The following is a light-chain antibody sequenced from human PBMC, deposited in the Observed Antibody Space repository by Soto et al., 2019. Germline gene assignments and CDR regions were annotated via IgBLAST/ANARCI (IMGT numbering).Light chain of an antibody. Sequence: DIQMTQSPSTVSASVGDRVTIXXRASQSISSWLAWYQQKPGKAPKLXXYDASTLEVGAPSRFSGSGSGTDFTFTISSLQPEDIATYYCQHYDSLPPITFGQGTRLEIK. J-gene: IGKJ5*01. CDR2: DAS. V-gene: IGKV1-5*01. CDR1: QSISSW. CDR3: QHYDSLPPIT.